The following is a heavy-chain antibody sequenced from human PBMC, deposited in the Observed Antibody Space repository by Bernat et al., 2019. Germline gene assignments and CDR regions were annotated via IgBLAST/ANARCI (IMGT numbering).Heavy chain of an antibody. CDR3: ATPSGYSSSWTDAFDI. CDR1: GYTLTELS. J-gene: IGHJ3*02. V-gene: IGHV1-24*01. Sequence: QVQLVQSGAEVKKPGASVKVSCKVSGYTLTELSIHWVRQAPGKGLEWMGGFDPEDGETIYAQKFQGRVTMTEDTSTDTAYMELSSLRSEDTAVYYCATPSGYSSSWTDAFDIWGQGTMVTVSS. CDR2: FDPEDGET. D-gene: IGHD6-6*01.